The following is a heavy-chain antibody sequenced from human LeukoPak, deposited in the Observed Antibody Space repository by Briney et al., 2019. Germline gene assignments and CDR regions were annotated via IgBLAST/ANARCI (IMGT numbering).Heavy chain of an antibody. CDR3: ARGGLAARPQTLDY. J-gene: IGHJ4*02. D-gene: IGHD6-6*01. V-gene: IGHV1-69*05. CDR2: IIPIFGTA. Sequence: VASVKVSCKASGGTFSSYAISWVRQAPGQGLEWMGGIIPIFGTANYAQKFQGRVTITTDESTSTAYMELSSLRSEDTAVYYCARGGLAARPQTLDYWGQGTLVTVSS. CDR1: GGTFSSYA.